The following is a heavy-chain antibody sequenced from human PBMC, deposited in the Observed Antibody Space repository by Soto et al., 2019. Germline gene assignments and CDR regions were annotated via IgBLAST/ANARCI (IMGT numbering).Heavy chain of an antibody. CDR2: IYYSGST. V-gene: IGHV4-59*08. Sequence: QVQLQASGPGLVKPSETLSLTCTVSGGSISSYYWSWIRQPPGMGLEWIGYIYYSGSTNYNPSLKSRVPVTVDTCKRHLSLPVSSVTAASGTMYYLAIQVLSGSQGDYYYGMDVGGRGATVTVSS. CDR1: GGSISSYY. D-gene: IGHD6-25*01. CDR3: AIQVLSGSQGDYYYGMDV. J-gene: IGHJ6*02.